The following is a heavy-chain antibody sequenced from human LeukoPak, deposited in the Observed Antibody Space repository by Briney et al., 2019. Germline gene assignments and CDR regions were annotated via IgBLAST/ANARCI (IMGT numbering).Heavy chain of an antibody. CDR3: ARDRQTSIYGEKYFFDY. J-gene: IGHJ4*02. Sequence: PSETLSLTCTVSGGSISRSSYYWGWIRQTPGKGPEWIGSIYYGGSTYYNPSLKSRVTISVDTSKNQFSLTLSSVTAADTAVYYCARDRQTSIYGEKYFFDYWGQGALVTVSS. CDR1: GGSISRSSYY. D-gene: IGHD4-17*01. CDR2: IYYGGST. V-gene: IGHV4-39*07.